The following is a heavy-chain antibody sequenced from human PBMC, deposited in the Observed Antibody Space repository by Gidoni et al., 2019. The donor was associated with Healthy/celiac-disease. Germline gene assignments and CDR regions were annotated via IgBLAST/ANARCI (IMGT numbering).Heavy chain of an antibody. Sequence: EVQLVESGGGLVQPGGSLRLSCAASGFTFSSYWMSWVRQAPGKGLEWVANIKQDGSEKYYVDSVKGRFTISRDNAKNSLYLQMNSLRAEDTAVYYCARVYYYDSSGYYYYYYYYMDVWGKGTTVTVSS. D-gene: IGHD3-22*01. CDR1: GFTFSSYW. CDR3: ARVYYYDSSGYYYYYYYYMDV. J-gene: IGHJ6*03. CDR2: IKQDGSEK. V-gene: IGHV3-7*03.